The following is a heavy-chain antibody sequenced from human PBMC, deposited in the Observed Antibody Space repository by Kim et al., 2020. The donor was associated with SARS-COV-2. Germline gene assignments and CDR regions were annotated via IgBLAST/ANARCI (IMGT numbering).Heavy chain of an antibody. Sequence: YYSASVKGRYTISRHNSKNTLYLQMNSLKAEDTAVYYCARDSTGDAAFDIWGQGTMVTVSS. J-gene: IGHJ3*02. D-gene: IGHD3-16*01. V-gene: IGHV3-53*04. CDR3: ARDSTGDAAFDI.